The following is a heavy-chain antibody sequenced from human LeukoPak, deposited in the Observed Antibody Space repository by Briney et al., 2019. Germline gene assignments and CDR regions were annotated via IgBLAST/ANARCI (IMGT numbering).Heavy chain of an antibody. D-gene: IGHD3-22*01. CDR2: ISSSGSTI. Sequence: PGGSLRLSCVASGFTFSSYEMNWVRQAPGKGLEWVSYISSSGSTIYYADSVKGRFTISRDNAKNSLYLQMNSLRAEDTAVYYCARSEHYYDSSGLTYYFDYWGQGTLVTVSS. J-gene: IGHJ4*02. CDR3: ARSEHYYDSSGLTYYFDY. V-gene: IGHV3-48*03. CDR1: GFTFSSYE.